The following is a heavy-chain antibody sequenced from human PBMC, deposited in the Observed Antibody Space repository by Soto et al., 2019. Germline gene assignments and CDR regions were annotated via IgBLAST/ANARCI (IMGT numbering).Heavy chain of an antibody. CDR3: ARYPTLTDYFFHGMDV. CDR1: GYTVTNYW. D-gene: IGHD4-17*01. CDR2: IYPGDSDT. J-gene: IGHJ6*02. V-gene: IGHV5-51*01. Sequence: PXESLTISCKGSGYTVTNYWIVLVRQIPGKGLEWMGIIYPGDSDTRYSPSFQGQVTISADRSISTAYLQWSSLKASDTGMYYCARYPTLTDYFFHGMDVWGQGTTVTVSS.